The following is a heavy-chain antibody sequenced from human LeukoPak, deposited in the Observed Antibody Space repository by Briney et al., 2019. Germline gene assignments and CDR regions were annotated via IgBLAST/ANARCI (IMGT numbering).Heavy chain of an antibody. V-gene: IGHV5-51*01. J-gene: IGHJ3*02. Sequence: PGESLKISCKGSGYSFTSYWIGWVRQMPGKGLEWMGIIYPGDSDTRYSPSFQGQVTISADKSISTAYLQWSSLKASDTAMYYCAGDRNYYDRSAYYGSGAFDIWGQGTMVTVSS. CDR3: AGDRNYYDRSAYYGSGAFDI. CDR1: GYSFTSYW. CDR2: IYPGDSDT. D-gene: IGHD3-22*01.